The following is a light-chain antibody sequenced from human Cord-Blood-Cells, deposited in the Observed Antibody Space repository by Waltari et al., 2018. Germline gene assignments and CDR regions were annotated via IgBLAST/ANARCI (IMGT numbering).Light chain of an antibody. Sequence: EIVLTHSPATLSLSPGERPTLSCRASQSVSSYLAWYQQKPGQAPQFLIYTASNRATGIPARFSGSGSGTDFTLTISSLEPEDFAVYYCQQRRNLPITFGQGTRLEIK. CDR3: QQRRNLPIT. V-gene: IGKV3-11*01. J-gene: IGKJ5*01. CDR1: QSVSSY. CDR2: TAS.